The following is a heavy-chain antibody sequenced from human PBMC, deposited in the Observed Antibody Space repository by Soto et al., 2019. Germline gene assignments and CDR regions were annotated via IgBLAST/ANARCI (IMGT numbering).Heavy chain of an antibody. CDR1: GGSISSSNW. D-gene: IGHD6-13*01. CDR3: ARSPQEDSSSGGWFDP. CDR2: IYHSGST. J-gene: IGHJ5*02. Sequence: QVQLQESGPGLVKPSGTLSLTCAVSGGSISSSNWWSWVRQPPGKGLEWIGEIYHSGSTNYNPSLKSRVTISVVKSKNQFSLKLSSVTAADTAVYYCARSPQEDSSSGGWFDPWGQGTLVTVSS. V-gene: IGHV4-4*02.